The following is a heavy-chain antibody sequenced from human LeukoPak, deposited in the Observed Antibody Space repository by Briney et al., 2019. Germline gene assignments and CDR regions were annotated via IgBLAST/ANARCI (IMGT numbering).Heavy chain of an antibody. V-gene: IGHV3-53*01. Sequence: GGSLRLSCTVSGFTVSTNSMSWVRQAPGKGLEWVSFIYSDDTHYSDSVKGRFTISRDNSKNTLYLQMNSLRAEDTAVYYCARRAGAYSHPYDYWGQGTLVTVSS. D-gene: IGHD4/OR15-4a*01. CDR1: GFTVSTNS. CDR3: ARRAGAYSHPYDY. CDR2: IYSDDT. J-gene: IGHJ4*02.